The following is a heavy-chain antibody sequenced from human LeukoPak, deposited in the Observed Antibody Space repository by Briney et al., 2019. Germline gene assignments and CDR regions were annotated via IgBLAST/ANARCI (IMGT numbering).Heavy chain of an antibody. CDR1: GFTFSSYA. Sequence: GGSLRLSCAASGFTFSSYAMSWVRQAPGKGLEWVSAISGSGGSTYYADSVKGRFTISRDNSKNRLYLQVNSLRAEDTAVYYCATLEGGVVFDYWGQGTLVTVSS. CDR3: ATLEGGVVFDY. V-gene: IGHV3-23*01. J-gene: IGHJ4*02. D-gene: IGHD3-3*01. CDR2: ISGSGGST.